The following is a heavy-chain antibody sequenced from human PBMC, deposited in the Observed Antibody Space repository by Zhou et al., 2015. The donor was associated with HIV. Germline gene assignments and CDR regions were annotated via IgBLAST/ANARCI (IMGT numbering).Heavy chain of an antibody. V-gene: IGHV1-8*01. CDR3: ARRAVYGSGAMDV. CDR1: GFTLSTFE. D-gene: IGHD6-25*01. Sequence: QVQLVQSGTEVKRPGASVTVSCKPSGFTLSTFEINWVRQAPGLRPQWMGWVNPYSGSASYAPGFQVRVTMTWNTSTNTADLDLRGLTINDTAIYFCARRAVYGSGAMDVWGQGTTVTVSS. J-gene: IGHJ6*02. CDR2: VNPYSGSA.